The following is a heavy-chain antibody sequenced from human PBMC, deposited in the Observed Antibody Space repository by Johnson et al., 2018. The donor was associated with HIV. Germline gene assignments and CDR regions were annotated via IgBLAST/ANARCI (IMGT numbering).Heavy chain of an antibody. Sequence: VHLVESGGGLVQPGGSLRLSCAASGFTFSSYWMSWVRQAPGKGLEWVANIKQDGSEKYYVDSVKGRFTISRDNAKNSLYLQMNSLRAEDTAVYYCAREQQPITYYYDSRDAFDIWGQGTMVTVSS. CDR2: IKQDGSEK. V-gene: IGHV3-7*01. CDR3: AREQQPITYYYDSRDAFDI. CDR1: GFTFSSYW. J-gene: IGHJ3*02. D-gene: IGHD3-22*01.